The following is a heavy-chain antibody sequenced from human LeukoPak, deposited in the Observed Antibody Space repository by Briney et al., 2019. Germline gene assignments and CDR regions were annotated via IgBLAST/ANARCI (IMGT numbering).Heavy chain of an antibody. V-gene: IGHV1-2*02. D-gene: IGHD1-26*01. Sequence: ASVTVSCKASGYTFTGYYMHWVRQAPGQGLEWMGWINPNSGGTNYAQKFQGRVTMTRDTSISTAYMELSRLRSDDTAVYYCARVLRARDPFDYWGQGTLVTVSS. CDR2: INPNSGGT. CDR1: GYTFTGYY. J-gene: IGHJ4*02. CDR3: ARVLRARDPFDY.